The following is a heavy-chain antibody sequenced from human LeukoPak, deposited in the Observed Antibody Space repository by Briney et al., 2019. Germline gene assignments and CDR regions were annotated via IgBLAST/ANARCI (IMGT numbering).Heavy chain of an antibody. CDR2: INHSGST. J-gene: IGHJ5*02. CDR1: GGSFSGYY. CDR3: ARVGSSSWKGFDP. D-gene: IGHD6-13*01. V-gene: IGHV4-34*01. Sequence: PSETLSLPCAVYGGSFSGYYWSWIRQPPGKGLEWIGEINHSGSTNYNPSLKSRVTISVDTSKNQLSLKLSSVTAADTAVYYCARVGSSSWKGFDPWGQGTLVTVSS.